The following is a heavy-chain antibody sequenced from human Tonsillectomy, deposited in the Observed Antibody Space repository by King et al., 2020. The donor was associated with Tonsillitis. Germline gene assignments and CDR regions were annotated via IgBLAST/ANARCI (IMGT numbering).Heavy chain of an antibody. D-gene: IGHD6-13*01. J-gene: IGHJ5*02. Sequence: LQLQESGPGLVKPSETLSLTFTVSGASISSDYWSWLRQPPGKGLEWMAYFHYSGKTNYSPSLKSRVTISLDTSKSQFSLELTSVTAADTAVYYCAKGAGWYAHWGQGILVTVSS. CDR3: AKGAGWYAH. CDR1: GASISSDY. CDR2: FHYSGKT. V-gene: IGHV4-59*01.